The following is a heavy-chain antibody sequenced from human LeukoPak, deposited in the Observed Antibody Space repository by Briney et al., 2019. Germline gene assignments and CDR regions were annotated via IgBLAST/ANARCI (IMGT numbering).Heavy chain of an antibody. D-gene: IGHD6-13*01. CDR1: GYTFTSYG. Sequence: GASVKVSCKASGYTFTSYGISWVRQAPGQGLEWMGWISAYNGNTNYAQKLQGRVTMTTDTSTSTAYMELRSLRSDDTAVYYCAREEDIGAAGTSPRTFDYWGQGTLVTVSS. V-gene: IGHV1-18*01. CDR3: AREEDIGAAGTSPRTFDY. CDR2: ISAYNGNT. J-gene: IGHJ4*02.